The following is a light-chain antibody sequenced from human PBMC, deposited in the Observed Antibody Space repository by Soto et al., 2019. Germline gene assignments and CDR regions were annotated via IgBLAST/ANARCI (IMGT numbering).Light chain of an antibody. CDR1: QSISSY. Sequence: DIQMTQSPSSLSASVGDRVTITCRASQSISSYLNWYQQKPGQAPKLLIYAASSLQSGVPSRFSGSGSGTDFTITISSLQPEDFATYYCQQSYSTPRTFGQGTKLEIK. CDR2: AAS. V-gene: IGKV1-39*01. J-gene: IGKJ2*01. CDR3: QQSYSTPRT.